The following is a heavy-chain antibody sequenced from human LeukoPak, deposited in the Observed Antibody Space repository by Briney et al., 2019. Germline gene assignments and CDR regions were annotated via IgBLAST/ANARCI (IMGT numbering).Heavy chain of an antibody. CDR1: VGSISSYY. D-gene: IGHD3-22*01. CDR2: IYYSGST. Sequence: PSETLSLTCTVSVGSISSYYWSWIRQPPGKGLEWIGYIYYSGSTNYNPSLKSRVTISVDTSKIQFSLKLSSVTAADTAVYYCARGYHDFSGYWLSYFDYWGQGTLVTVSS. V-gene: IGHV4-59*01. J-gene: IGHJ4*02. CDR3: ARGYHDFSGYWLSYFDY.